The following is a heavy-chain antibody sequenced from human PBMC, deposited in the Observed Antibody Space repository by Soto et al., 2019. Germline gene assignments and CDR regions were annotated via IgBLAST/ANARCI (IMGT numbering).Heavy chain of an antibody. CDR2: ISGSGGST. CDR1: GFTFSSYA. Sequence: GGSLRLSCAASGFTFSSYAMSWVRQAPGKGLEWVSAISGSGGSTYYADSVKGRFTISRDNSKNTLYLXXNSLRAEDTAVYYCASPFRPSMVRGVMMRWGQGTLVTVSS. CDR3: ASPFRPSMVRGVMMR. V-gene: IGHV3-23*01. J-gene: IGHJ4*02. D-gene: IGHD3-10*01.